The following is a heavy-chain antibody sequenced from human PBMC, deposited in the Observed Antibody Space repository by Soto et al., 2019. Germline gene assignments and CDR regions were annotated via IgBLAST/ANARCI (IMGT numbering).Heavy chain of an antibody. Sequence: QVQLVQSGAEVKKPGSSVKVSCKASGGTFSSYAINWVRQAPGQGLEWMGGSIPIFGTANYAQKCQGRVTITADESTSTAYRELSSLRSEDTAVYYCARPYYDSMGDAFDIWGQGTMVTVSS. CDR2: SIPIFGTA. CDR1: GGTFSSYA. V-gene: IGHV1-69*01. CDR3: ARPYYDSMGDAFDI. D-gene: IGHD3-22*01. J-gene: IGHJ3*02.